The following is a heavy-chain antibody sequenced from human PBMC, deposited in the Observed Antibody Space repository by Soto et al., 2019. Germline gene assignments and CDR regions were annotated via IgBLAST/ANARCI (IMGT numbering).Heavy chain of an antibody. CDR1: GYTLTELS. D-gene: IGHD2-8*01. CDR2: FDPEDGET. Sequence: GASVKVSCKVSGYTLTELSMHWVRQAPGKGLEWMGGFDPEDGETIYAQKFQGRVTMTEDTSTDTAYMELSSLRSEDTAVYYCATDRGYCTNGVCDMVVHGMDVWGQGTTVTVSS. CDR3: ATDRGYCTNGVCDMVVHGMDV. J-gene: IGHJ6*02. V-gene: IGHV1-24*01.